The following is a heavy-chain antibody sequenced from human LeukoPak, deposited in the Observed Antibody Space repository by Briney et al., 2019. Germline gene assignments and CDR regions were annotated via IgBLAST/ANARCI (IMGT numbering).Heavy chain of an antibody. CDR3: ARDNGGGGYSYGYSVDY. CDR1: GYTFTSYY. D-gene: IGHD5-18*01. Sequence: GASVKVSCKASGYTFTSYYMHWVRQAPGQGLEWMGIINPSGGSTSYAQKFQGRVTMTRDTSTSTVYMELSSLRSEDTAVYYCARDNGGGGYSYGYSVDYWGQGTLVTVSS. V-gene: IGHV1-46*01. CDR2: INPSGGST. J-gene: IGHJ4*02.